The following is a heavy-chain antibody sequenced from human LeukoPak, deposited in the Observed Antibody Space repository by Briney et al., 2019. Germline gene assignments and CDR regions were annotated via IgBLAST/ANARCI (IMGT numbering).Heavy chain of an antibody. Sequence: SETLSLTCTVSGGSISSSSYFWGWIRQPPGKGLEWIGSISYSGNTYYNPSLKSRVTISVDTSKNQFSLKLSSVTAADTAVYYCARQTRGYSRSGGYWGQGTLVTVSS. CDR1: GGSISSSSYF. CDR3: ARQTRGYSRSGGY. J-gene: IGHJ4*02. V-gene: IGHV4-39*07. CDR2: ISYSGNT. D-gene: IGHD5-18*01.